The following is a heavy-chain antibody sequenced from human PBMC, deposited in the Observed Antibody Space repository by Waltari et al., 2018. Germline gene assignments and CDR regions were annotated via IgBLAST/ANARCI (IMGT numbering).Heavy chain of an antibody. Sequence: QVQLQVSGPGLLQPSETLFLTCTVSGGSVSNYYWSWIRQPPGKGLEWIGYLHYSGTTNYNPSLTSRVTISVDTSKNQFSLKLNSVTAADTAVYYCATPGSGWLAPIDYWGQGALVTVSS. CDR2: LHYSGTT. V-gene: IGHV4-59*02. J-gene: IGHJ4*02. CDR1: GGSVSNYY. CDR3: ATPGSGWLAPIDY. D-gene: IGHD6-19*01.